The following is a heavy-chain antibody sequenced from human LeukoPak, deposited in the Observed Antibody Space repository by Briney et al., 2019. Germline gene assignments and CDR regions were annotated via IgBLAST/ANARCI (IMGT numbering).Heavy chain of an antibody. D-gene: IGHD1-7*01. CDR1: GYTFTGYY. J-gene: IGHJ6*03. Sequence: GASVKVSCKASGYTFTGYYMHWVRQAPGQGLEWMGWINPNSGGTNYAQKFQGRVTMTRDTSISTAYMELSRLRSDDTAVYYCARGNSRLPLPSYYYYMDVWGKGTTVTVSS. V-gene: IGHV1-2*02. CDR3: ARGNSRLPLPSYYYYMDV. CDR2: INPNSGGT.